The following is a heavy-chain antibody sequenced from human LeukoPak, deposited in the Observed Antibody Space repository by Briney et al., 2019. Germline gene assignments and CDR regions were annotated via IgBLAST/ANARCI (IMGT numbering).Heavy chain of an antibody. D-gene: IGHD3-3*01. CDR2: IYYSGST. Sequence: PSETLSPTCTVSGGSVSSGSYYWSWIRQPPGKGLEWIGYIYYSGSTNYNPSLKSRVTISVDTSKNQFSLKLSSVTAADTAVYYCAREGPSFWSGPDYGMDVWGQGTTVTVSS. CDR3: AREGPSFWSGPDYGMDV. CDR1: GGSVSSGSYY. V-gene: IGHV4-61*01. J-gene: IGHJ6*02.